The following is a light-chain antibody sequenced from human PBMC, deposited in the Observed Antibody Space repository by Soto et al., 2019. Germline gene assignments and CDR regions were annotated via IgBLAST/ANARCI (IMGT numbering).Light chain of an antibody. CDR2: DAS. J-gene: IGKJ4*01. Sequence: IQLTQSPSSLSASVGDRVTITCRASQGISSYLGWYQQKPGKAPNLLIYDASTLHSGVPSRFSGGGSGTDFTLTIRSLQPEDFATYYCKKVNVYPSTFGGGTTVDIK. V-gene: IGKV1-9*01. CDR3: KKVNVYPST. CDR1: QGISSY.